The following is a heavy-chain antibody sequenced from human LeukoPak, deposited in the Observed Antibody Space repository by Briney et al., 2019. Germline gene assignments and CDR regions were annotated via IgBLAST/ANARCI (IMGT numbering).Heavy chain of an antibody. CDR3: AAQRGASLHDFWSTRLFDP. V-gene: IGHV1-58*02. CDR1: GFTFHTSA. Sequence: ASVKVSCXASGFTFHTSAMQWVRRARGQRLEWIGWIVLGSGNTVYSHKFHDRVIITRDMSTSTVYMELDSLGSEDTAVYYCAAQRGASLHDFWSTRLFDPWGQGTLVTVSS. D-gene: IGHD3-3*01. J-gene: IGHJ5*02. CDR2: IVLGSGNT.